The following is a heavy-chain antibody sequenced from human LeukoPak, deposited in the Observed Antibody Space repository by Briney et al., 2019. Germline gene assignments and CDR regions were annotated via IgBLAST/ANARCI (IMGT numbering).Heavy chain of an antibody. D-gene: IGHD2-15*01. CDR3: ARVHGGYPFDY. Sequence: GALRLSCAASGFIFSSFSMNWVRQAPGKGLEWVSYISSFSSTIYYADSVKGRFTISRDNAKNSLYLQMNSLRAEDTAVYYCARVHGGYPFDYWGQGALVTVSS. CDR1: GFIFSSFS. CDR2: ISSFSSTI. J-gene: IGHJ4*02. V-gene: IGHV3-48*01.